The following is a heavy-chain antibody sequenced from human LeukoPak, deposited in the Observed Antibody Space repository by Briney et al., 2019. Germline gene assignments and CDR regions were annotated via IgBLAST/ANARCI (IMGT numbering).Heavy chain of an antibody. CDR1: GGSISGSNW. CDR3: ARGDWTTVLLDY. Sequence: NSSETLSLTCAVSGGSISGSNWWSWLRQPPGQGLEWIGEIYHSGSTNYNPSLKSRVTISVDTSKNQVSLKLTSVTAADTAVYYCARGDWTTVLLDYWGQGILVTVSS. CDR2: IYHSGST. V-gene: IGHV4-4*02. J-gene: IGHJ4*02. D-gene: IGHD4-17*01.